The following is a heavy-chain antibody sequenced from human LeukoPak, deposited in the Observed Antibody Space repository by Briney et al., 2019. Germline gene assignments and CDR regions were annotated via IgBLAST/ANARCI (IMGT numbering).Heavy chain of an antibody. CDR3: AKDGGGTDFDY. CDR1: GFTFSRYS. CDR2: ISYDGSNK. V-gene: IGHV3-30*18. J-gene: IGHJ4*02. D-gene: IGHD1-26*01. Sequence: GRSLRLSCAASGFTFSRYSMHWVRQTPGKGLEWVAFISYDGSNKYYEDSVKGRFTISRDNSKNTLYLQMDSLRTEDTAVYYCAKDGGGTDFDYWGQGTLVTVSS.